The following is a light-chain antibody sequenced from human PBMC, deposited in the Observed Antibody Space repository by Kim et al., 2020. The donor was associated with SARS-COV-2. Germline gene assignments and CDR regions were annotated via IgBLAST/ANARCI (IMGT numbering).Light chain of an antibody. CDR3: QHYNNWPPIT. Sequence: EVVLTQSPVTLSVSPGDRVTLACKASQSVSSNLAWYQQKPGQAPTLLVYDASARATGVPARFSGSGSGTEFTLIISSLQSEDFAVYFCQHYNNWPPITFGQGTRLEIK. V-gene: IGKV3-15*01. J-gene: IGKJ5*01. CDR1: QSVSSN. CDR2: DAS.